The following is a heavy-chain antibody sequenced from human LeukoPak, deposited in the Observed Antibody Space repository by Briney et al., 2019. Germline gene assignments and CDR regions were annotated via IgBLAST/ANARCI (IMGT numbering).Heavy chain of an antibody. CDR1: GFTIRSNY. D-gene: IGHD1-1*01. J-gene: IGHJ4*02. CDR3: ARDYLYNSPFDY. CDR2: TYSGGST. Sequence: GGSLTLSCAASGFTIRSNYMSWVRQPPGKGLEGRSVTYSGGSTYYADSVKGRFNISRHNYKHTLYLHMISVRAEDTAVYYCARDYLYNSPFDYWGQGTLVTVSS. V-gene: IGHV3-53*04.